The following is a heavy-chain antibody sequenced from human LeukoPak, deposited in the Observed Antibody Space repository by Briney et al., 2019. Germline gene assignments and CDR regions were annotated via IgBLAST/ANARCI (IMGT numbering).Heavy chain of an antibody. CDR2: INHSGST. V-gene: IGHV4-34*01. D-gene: IGHD2-2*01. CDR3: AIRPKPAAGWFDP. CDR1: GGSFSGYY. Sequence: SETLSLTCAVYGGSFSGYYWSWIRQPPGKGLEWIGEINHSGSTNYNPSLKSRVTISVDTSKNQFTLKLSSVTAADTAVYYCAIRPKPAAGWFDPWGQGTLVTVSS. J-gene: IGHJ5*02.